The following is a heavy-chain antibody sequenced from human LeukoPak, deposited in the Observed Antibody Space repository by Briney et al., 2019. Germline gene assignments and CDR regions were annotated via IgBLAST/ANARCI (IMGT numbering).Heavy chain of an antibody. D-gene: IGHD2-21*02. CDR1: GGSLSAYY. CDR2: INHSGST. V-gene: IGHV4-34*01. J-gene: IGHJ3*02. Sequence: SETLSLTCAVYGGSLSAYYWSWIRQPPGKGLEWIGEINHSGSTNYNPSLKSRVTISLDTSKNQFSLKLSSVTAADTAVYYCARGGYCGGDCYENDAFDIWGQGTMVTVSS. CDR3: ARGGYCGGDCYENDAFDI.